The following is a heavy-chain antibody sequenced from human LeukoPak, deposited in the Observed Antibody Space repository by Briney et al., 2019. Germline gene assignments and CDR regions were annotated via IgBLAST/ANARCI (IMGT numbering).Heavy chain of an antibody. J-gene: IGHJ6*02. V-gene: IGHV4-59*01. Sequence: SETLSLTCTVSGGSISSYYWSWIRQPPGKGLEWIGYIYYSGSTNYNPSLKSRVTISVDTSKNQFSLKLSSVTAADTAVYYCARDRSKLSYYYYGMDVWGQGTTVTVSS. CDR2: IYYSGST. CDR3: ARDRSKLSYYYYGMDV. CDR1: GGSISSYY. D-gene: IGHD1-1*01.